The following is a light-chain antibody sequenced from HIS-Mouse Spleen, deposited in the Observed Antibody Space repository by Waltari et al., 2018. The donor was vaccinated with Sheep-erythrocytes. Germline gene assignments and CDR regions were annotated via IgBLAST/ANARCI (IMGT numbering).Light chain of an antibody. Sequence: DIPMTQSPSTLSASVGDRVTITCRTSQSISSWLAWYQQKPGKAPKLLIYKASSLESGVPSRFSGSGSGTEFTLTISSLQPDDFATYYCQQYNSYPLTFGGGTKVEIK. V-gene: IGKV1-5*03. CDR3: QQYNSYPLT. J-gene: IGKJ4*01. CDR2: KAS. CDR1: QSISSW.